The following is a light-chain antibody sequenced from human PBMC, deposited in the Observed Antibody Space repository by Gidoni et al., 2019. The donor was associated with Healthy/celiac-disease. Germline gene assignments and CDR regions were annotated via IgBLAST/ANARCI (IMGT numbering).Light chain of an antibody. CDR2: CAS. Sequence: DIVMTQSPDSLAVSLGERATINCKSSQSVLYSSNNKNYLAWYQQKPGQPPKLLIYCASTRESGVPDRFSGSGSGTDFTLTISSLQAEDLAVYYCQQDYSTPRTFGQGTKVEIK. CDR3: QQDYSTPRT. J-gene: IGKJ1*01. V-gene: IGKV4-1*01. CDR1: QSVLYSSNNKNY.